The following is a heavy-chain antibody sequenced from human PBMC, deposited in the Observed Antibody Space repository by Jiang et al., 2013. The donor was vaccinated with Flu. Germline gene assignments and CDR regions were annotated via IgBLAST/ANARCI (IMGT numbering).Heavy chain of an antibody. D-gene: IGHD4-17*01. CDR3: VKDGAGDYGNFCDY. Sequence: STYYADSVKGRFTISRDNSKNTLYLQMSSLRAEDTAVYYCVKDGAGDYGNFCDYWGQGTLVTVSS. V-gene: IGHV3-64D*06. CDR2: ST. J-gene: IGHJ4*02.